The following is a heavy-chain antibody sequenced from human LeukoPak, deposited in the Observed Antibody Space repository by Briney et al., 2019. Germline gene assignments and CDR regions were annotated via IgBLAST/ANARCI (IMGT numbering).Heavy chain of an antibody. J-gene: IGHJ4*02. D-gene: IGHD6-19*01. CDR3: ATDGQSSGWYGLDY. CDR2: ITSPVGHI. V-gene: IGHV3-21*01. CDR1: GLTFSSYA. Sequence: PGGSLRLSCAASGLTFSSYAMNWVRQAPGKGLEWVASITSPVGHIYYADSLKGRITISRDNAKSSLYLQMNSLRAEDTAVYYCATDGQSSGWYGLDYWGQGTLVTVSS.